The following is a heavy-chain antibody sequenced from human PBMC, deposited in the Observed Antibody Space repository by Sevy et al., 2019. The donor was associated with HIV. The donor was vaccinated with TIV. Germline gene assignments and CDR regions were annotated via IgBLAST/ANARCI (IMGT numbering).Heavy chain of an antibody. V-gene: IGHV3-9*01. CDR2: ISWNSGSI. CDR1: GFTFDDYA. J-gene: IGHJ4*02. Sequence: GGSLRLSCAASGFTFDDYAMHWVRQAPGKGLEWVSGISWNSGSIGYADSVKGQFTISRDNAKNSLYLQMNSLRAEDTALYYCAKDLSGSGSYYDYWGQGTLVTVSS. D-gene: IGHD3-10*01. CDR3: AKDLSGSGSYYDY.